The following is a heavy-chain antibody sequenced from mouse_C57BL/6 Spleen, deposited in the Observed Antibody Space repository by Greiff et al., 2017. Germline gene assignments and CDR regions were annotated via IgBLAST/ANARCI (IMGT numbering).Heavy chain of an antibody. V-gene: IGHV14-4*01. D-gene: IGHD1-1*01. J-gene: IGHJ3*01. CDR1: GFNIKDDY. CDR3: TTGGYGSSSWFAY. Sequence: EVKLQESGAELVRPGASVKLSCTASGFNIKDDYMHWVKQRPEQGLEWIGWIDPENGDTEYASKFQGKATITADTSSNTAYLQLSSLTSEDTAVYYCTTGGYGSSSWFAYWGQGTLVTVSA. CDR2: IDPENGDT.